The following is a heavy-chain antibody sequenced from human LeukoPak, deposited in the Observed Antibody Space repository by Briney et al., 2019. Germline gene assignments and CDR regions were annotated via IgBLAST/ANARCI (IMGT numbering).Heavy chain of an antibody. CDR3: AKDGIPYYYDSSGLYYFDY. V-gene: IGHV3-23*01. CDR2: ISGSGGST. J-gene: IGHJ4*02. Sequence: GGSLRLSCAASGFIFSSYAMSWVRQAPGKGLEWVSAISGSGGSTYYADSVKGRFTISRDNSKNTLYLQMNSLRAEDTAVYYCAKDGIPYYYDSSGLYYFDYWGQGTLVTVSS. D-gene: IGHD3-22*01. CDR1: GFIFSSYA.